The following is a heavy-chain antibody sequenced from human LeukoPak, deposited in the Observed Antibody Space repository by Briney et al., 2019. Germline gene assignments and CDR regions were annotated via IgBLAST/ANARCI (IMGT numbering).Heavy chain of an antibody. CDR3: VRDRGAPDAFDL. J-gene: IGHJ3*01. CDR2: ITADGSRT. CDR1: TLIGYW. D-gene: IGHD3-10*01. Sequence: GGSLRLSCASTLIGYWMHWVRQAPGEGLVWVAHITADGSRTNYADSVKGRFTISRDNAKNMVYLEVSSLRPEDTAIYYCVRDRGAPDAFDLWGQGTMVTVSS. V-gene: IGHV3-74*01.